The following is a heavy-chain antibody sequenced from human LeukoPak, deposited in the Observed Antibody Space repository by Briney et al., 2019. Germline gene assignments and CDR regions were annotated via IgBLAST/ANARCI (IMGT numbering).Heavy chain of an antibody. Sequence: GASVKVSCKASGYTFTSYGISWVRQAPGQGLEWMGWINPNSGGTNYAQKFQGRVTMTRDTSISTAYMELSRLRSDDTAVYYCARGGLPTPGYYGMDVWGQGTTVTVSS. CDR1: GYTFTSYG. CDR3: ARGGLPTPGYYGMDV. D-gene: IGHD5-18*01. J-gene: IGHJ6*02. CDR2: INPNSGGT. V-gene: IGHV1-2*02.